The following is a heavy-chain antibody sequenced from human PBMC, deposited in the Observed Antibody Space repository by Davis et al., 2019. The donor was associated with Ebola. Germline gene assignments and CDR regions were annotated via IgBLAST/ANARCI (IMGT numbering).Heavy chain of an antibody. V-gene: IGHV3-33*02. CDR3: ARDASLYGHWTGWFDY. D-gene: IGHD3/OR15-3a*01. CDR2: IWSDGGHE. CDR1: GFTFSTYG. J-gene: IGHJ4*02. Sequence: GGSLRLSCTVSGFTFSTYGMHWVRQVPGKGLEWVAVIWSDGGHEWYADSVKGRFTISRDNPTNTLFLEMNSLRVEDTAVYYCARDASLYGHWTGWFDYWGQGTLVTVSS.